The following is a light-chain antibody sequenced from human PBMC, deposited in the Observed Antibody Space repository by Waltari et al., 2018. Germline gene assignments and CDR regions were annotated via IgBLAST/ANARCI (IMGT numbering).Light chain of an antibody. Sequence: DIVMTQSTESLAVSLGERATINCKSSESVLYRSNNKNHLAWYQQKPGQPPKLLLYWASTRKSGVPDRFSGSGSETDFTLTVTSLQAEDAAVYYCQQYYSTPLTFGGGTRVEI. CDR3: QQYYSTPLT. V-gene: IGKV4-1*01. J-gene: IGKJ4*01. CDR1: ESVLYRSNNKNH. CDR2: WAS.